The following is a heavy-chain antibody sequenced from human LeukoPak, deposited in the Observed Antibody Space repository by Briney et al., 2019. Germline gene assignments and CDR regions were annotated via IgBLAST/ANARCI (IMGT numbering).Heavy chain of an antibody. Sequence: GRSLRLSCAASGFTFSSYGMHWVRQAPGKGLEWVAVIWYDGSNKYYADSAKGRFTISRDNSKNTLYLQMNSLRAEDTAVYYCARDGAEQEYFDYWGQGTLVTVSS. CDR2: IWYDGSNK. J-gene: IGHJ4*02. CDR3: ARDGAEQEYFDY. V-gene: IGHV3-33*01. CDR1: GFTFSSYG. D-gene: IGHD1-14*01.